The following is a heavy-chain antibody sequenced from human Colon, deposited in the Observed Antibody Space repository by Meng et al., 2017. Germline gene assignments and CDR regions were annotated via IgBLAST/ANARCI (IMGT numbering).Heavy chain of an antibody. CDR1: GFTFSDHL. CDR3: AGGRPGSAPFDY. V-gene: IGHV3-72*01. D-gene: IGHD1-26*01. CDR2: SRSKASGYTT. J-gene: IGHJ4*02. Sequence: GELVGPGGGLVQPGGSLRLSCAASGFTFSDHLMDWVRQAPGKGLEWVGRSRSKASGYTTEYAASVRGRFTVSRHDSENSLFLQMNSLKAEDTAVYYRAGGRPGSAPFDYWGRGTLVTVSS.